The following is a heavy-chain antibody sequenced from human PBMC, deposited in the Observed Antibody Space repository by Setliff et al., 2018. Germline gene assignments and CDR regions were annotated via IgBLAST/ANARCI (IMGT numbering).Heavy chain of an antibody. D-gene: IGHD3-3*01. J-gene: IGHJ3*02. V-gene: IGHV4-31*03. CDR1: GGSISSGGYY. CDR3: ARDLAIFGADAFDI. CDR2: IYYSGST. Sequence: PSETLSLTCTVSGGSISSGGYYWSWIRQHPGKGLEWIGYIYYSGSTYYNPSLKSRVTISVDTSKNQFSLKLSSVTAADTAVYYCARDLAIFGADAFDIWGQGTMVTVSS.